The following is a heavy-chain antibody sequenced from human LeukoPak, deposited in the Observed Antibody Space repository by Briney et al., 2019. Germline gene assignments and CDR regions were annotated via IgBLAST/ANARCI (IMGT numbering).Heavy chain of an antibody. V-gene: IGHV4-39*01. Sequence: SETLSLTCTVSGGSISSSSYYWGWIRQPPGKGLEWIGSIYYSGSTYYNPSLKSRVTISVDTSKNQFSLKLSSVTAADTAVYYCATDYGAYYGMDVWGQGTTVTVSS. D-gene: IGHD4-17*01. CDR1: GGSISSSSYY. CDR3: ATDYGAYYGMDV. J-gene: IGHJ6*02. CDR2: IYYSGST.